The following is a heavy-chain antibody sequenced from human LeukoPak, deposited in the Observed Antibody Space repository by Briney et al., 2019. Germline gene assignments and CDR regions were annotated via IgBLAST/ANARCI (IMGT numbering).Heavy chain of an antibody. CDR1: GFTFSSYS. CDR2: ISSSSSYI. V-gene: IGHV3-21*01. Sequence: PGGSLRLSCAASGFTFSSYSMNWVRQAPGKGLEWVSSISSSSSYIYYADSVKGRFTISRDNAKNSLYLQMNSLRVEDTAVYNCARPSSGSYGYRGQGTLVTVSS. D-gene: IGHD1-26*01. J-gene: IGHJ4*02. CDR3: ARPSSGSYGY.